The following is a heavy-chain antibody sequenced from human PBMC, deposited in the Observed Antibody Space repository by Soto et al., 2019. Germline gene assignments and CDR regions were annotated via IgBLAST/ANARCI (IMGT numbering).Heavy chain of an antibody. CDR1: GYSFGAYW. Sequence: GESLKISCQGSGYSFGAYWIGWVRQMPGKGLEWMGRIDPSDSYTNYSPSFQGHVTISADKSISTAYLQWSSLKASDTAMYYCARQGQGGIAVARPSYYYYGMDVWGQGTTVTVSS. V-gene: IGHV5-10-1*01. CDR3: ARQGQGGIAVARPSYYYYGMDV. CDR2: IDPSDSYT. J-gene: IGHJ6*02. D-gene: IGHD6-19*01.